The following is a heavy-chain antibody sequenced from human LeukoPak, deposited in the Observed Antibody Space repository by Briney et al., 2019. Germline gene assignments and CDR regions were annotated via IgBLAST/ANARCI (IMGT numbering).Heavy chain of an antibody. CDR2: IWYDGSNK. CDR3: ARWRTTYYYDSSGYLDY. J-gene: IGHJ4*02. D-gene: IGHD3-22*01. Sequence: GGSLRLSCAASGFTFSSYWMNWARQAPGKGLEWVAVIWYDGSNKYYADSVKGRFTISRDNSKNTLYLQMNSLRAEDTAVYYCARWRTTYYYDSSGYLDYWGQGTLVTVSS. CDR1: GFTFSSYW. V-gene: IGHV3-33*08.